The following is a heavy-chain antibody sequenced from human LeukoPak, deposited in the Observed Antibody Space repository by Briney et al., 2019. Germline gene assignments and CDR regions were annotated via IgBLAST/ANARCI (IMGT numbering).Heavy chain of an antibody. CDR1: GGSISSSSYY. D-gene: IGHD3-22*01. CDR2: IYSSGST. CDR3: ASIHNYYDSSGYYSIYMDV. V-gene: IGHV4-39*01. Sequence: PSETLSLTCTVSGGSISSSSYYWGWIRQPPGKGLEWIGSIYSSGSTYYNPSLKSRVTISVDTSKNQFSLKLSSVTAADTAMYYCASIHNYYDSSGYYSIYMDVWGKGTTVTVSS. J-gene: IGHJ6*03.